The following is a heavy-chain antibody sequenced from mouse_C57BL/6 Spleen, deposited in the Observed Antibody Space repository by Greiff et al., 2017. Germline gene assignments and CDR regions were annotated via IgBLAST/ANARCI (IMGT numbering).Heavy chain of an antibody. Sequence: QVQLQQPGAELVKPGASVKMSCKASGYTFTSYWITWVKPRPGQGLEWIGDIYPGSGSTTYNEKFKSKATLTVDTSSSTAYMQLSSLTAEDSAVYYCARSYGYDYFDYWGQGTTLTVSS. CDR3: ARSYGYDYFDY. CDR2: IYPGSGST. CDR1: GYTFTSYW. D-gene: IGHD2-2*01. V-gene: IGHV1-55*01. J-gene: IGHJ2*01.